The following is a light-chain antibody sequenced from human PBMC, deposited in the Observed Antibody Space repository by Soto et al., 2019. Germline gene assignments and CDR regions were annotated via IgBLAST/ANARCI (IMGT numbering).Light chain of an antibody. Sequence: QYAVTQPASVSDSPGQSITISCTGTSSDVGGSNFVSWYQQHPGKPPKLIIYDVANRPSGVSNRFSGSKSGSTASLIISRLQTEDEADYYCVSYTSSTTYVFGTGTKVTVL. V-gene: IGLV2-14*03. J-gene: IGLJ1*01. CDR2: DVA. CDR1: SSDVGGSNF. CDR3: VSYTSSTTYV.